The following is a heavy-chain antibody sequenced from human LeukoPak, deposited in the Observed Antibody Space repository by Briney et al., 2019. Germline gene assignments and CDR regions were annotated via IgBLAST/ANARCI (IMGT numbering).Heavy chain of an antibody. CDR2: ISGSGPYT. V-gene: IGHV3-23*01. Sequence: GGSLRLSCAASGFTFSSYAMSWVRQAPGKGLEWVSGISGSGPYTFYTDSVKGRFTISRDSSKNTLYLQMNSLRAEDTAVYFCAKDSPLTTPEALYYFYGMDVWGQGTTVTVSS. J-gene: IGHJ6*02. CDR3: AKDSPLTTPEALYYFYGMDV. CDR1: GFTFSSYA. D-gene: IGHD3-22*01.